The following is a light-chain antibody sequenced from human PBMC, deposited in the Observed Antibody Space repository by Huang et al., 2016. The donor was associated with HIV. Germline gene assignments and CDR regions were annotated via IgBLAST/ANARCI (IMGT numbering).Light chain of an antibody. Sequence: EIVLTQFPGTLSLSPGERATVSCGASQSVSSSYLAWYQQKPGQAPTRLIYGASNRATDIPDRFSGSGSGTDCTLTISRLEPEDFAVYYCQQYGSSPYTFGQGTKLEIK. CDR1: QSVSSSY. CDR3: QQYGSSPYT. J-gene: IGKJ2*01. V-gene: IGKV3-20*01. CDR2: GAS.